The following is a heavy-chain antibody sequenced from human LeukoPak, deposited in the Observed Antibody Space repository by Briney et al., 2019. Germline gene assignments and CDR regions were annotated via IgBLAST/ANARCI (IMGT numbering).Heavy chain of an antibody. D-gene: IGHD2-21*02. Sequence: PGGSLRLSCAASGFTFSTYGMHWVRQAPGKGLEWLAVIWYDGSNKYYADSVKGRFTISRDNSKNTLYLQMNSLRAEDTAVYYCARPYCGGDCYSGPDYWGQGTLVTVSS. CDR1: GFTFSTYG. J-gene: IGHJ4*02. CDR2: IWYDGSNK. V-gene: IGHV3-33*01. CDR3: ARPYCGGDCYSGPDY.